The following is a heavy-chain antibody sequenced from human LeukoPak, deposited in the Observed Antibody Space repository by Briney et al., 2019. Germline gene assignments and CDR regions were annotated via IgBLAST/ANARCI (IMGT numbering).Heavy chain of an antibody. CDR1: GGTFSSYA. CDR3: ASAASGSSPDY. V-gene: IGHV1-69*04. Sequence: ASVKVSCKASGGTFSSYAISWVRQAPGQGLEWMGRIIPILGIANYAQKFQGRVTITADKSTSTAHMELSSLRSEDTAVYYCASAASGSSPDYWGQGTLVTVSS. J-gene: IGHJ4*02. D-gene: IGHD6-13*01. CDR2: IIPILGIA.